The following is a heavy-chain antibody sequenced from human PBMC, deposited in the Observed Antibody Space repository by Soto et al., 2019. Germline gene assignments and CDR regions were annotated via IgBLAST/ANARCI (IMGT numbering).Heavy chain of an antibody. CDR1: GFTFSSYA. J-gene: IGHJ4*02. D-gene: IGHD1-1*01. V-gene: IGHV3-23*01. CDR3: AKAPRFPRPFGWNEPLFDY. CDR2: ISGSGGST. Sequence: GGSLRLSCAASGFTFSSYAMSWVRQAPGKGLEWVSAISGSGGSTYYADSVKGRFTISRDNSKNTLYLQMNSLRAEDTAVYYCAKAPRFPRPFGWNEPLFDYWGQGTLVTVSS.